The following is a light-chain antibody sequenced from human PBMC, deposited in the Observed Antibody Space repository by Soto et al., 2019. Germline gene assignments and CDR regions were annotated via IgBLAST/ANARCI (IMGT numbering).Light chain of an antibody. CDR2: GAS. CDR3: QQYASSPLT. V-gene: IGKV3-20*01. Sequence: EIVLTQSPGTLSVSPGERATLSCRASQSVGRNYLAWYQRKPGQAPRLLIYGASSRATGIPDRFSGSGSGTDFTLTISRLEPEDFAVYYCQQYASSPLTFGGGTKVEPK. CDR1: QSVGRNY. J-gene: IGKJ4*01.